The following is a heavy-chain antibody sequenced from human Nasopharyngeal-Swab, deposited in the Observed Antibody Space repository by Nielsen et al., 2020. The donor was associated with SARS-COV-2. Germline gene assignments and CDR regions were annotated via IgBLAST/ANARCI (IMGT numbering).Heavy chain of an antibody. V-gene: IGHV4-39*01. Sequence: SGRAISIISYYWGWIRQPPGKGLEWIGSIYYSGSTYYNPSLKSRVTISVDTSKNQFSLKPSSVTAADTAVYYCARHPTMVRGLRYYWYFDLWGRGTLVTVSS. CDR2: IYYSGST. CDR3: ARHPTMVRGLRYYWYFDL. J-gene: IGHJ2*01. CDR1: GRAISIISYY. D-gene: IGHD3-10*01.